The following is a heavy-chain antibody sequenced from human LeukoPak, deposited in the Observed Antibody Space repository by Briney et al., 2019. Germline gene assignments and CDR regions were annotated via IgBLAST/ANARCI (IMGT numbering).Heavy chain of an antibody. D-gene: IGHD6-13*01. CDR1: GGSISTYY. CDR3: ARRLAVTGRYYFDY. CDR2: IYYSGST. Sequence: SSETLSLTCTVSGGSISTYYWTWIRKPPGKGLEWIGFIYYSGSTNYNPSLKSRVTMSVDTSKNQFSLRLNSVTAADTAVYYCARRLAVTGRYYFDYWGQGTLVTVSS. V-gene: IGHV4-59*01. J-gene: IGHJ4*02.